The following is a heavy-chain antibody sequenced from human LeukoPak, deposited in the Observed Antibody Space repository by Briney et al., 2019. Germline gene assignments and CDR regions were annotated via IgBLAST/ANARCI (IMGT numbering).Heavy chain of an antibody. CDR2: ISSSSSYI. J-gene: IGHJ6*03. V-gene: IGHV3-21*01. CDR1: GFTLSSYS. Sequence: GESLKISCAASGFTLSSYSMNWVRQAPGKGLEWVSSISSSSSYIYYADSVKGRFTISRDNAKNSLYLQMNSLRAEDTAVYYCAREEYSSGWYHYYYMDVWGKGTTVTVSS. CDR3: AREEYSSGWYHYYYMDV. D-gene: IGHD6-19*01.